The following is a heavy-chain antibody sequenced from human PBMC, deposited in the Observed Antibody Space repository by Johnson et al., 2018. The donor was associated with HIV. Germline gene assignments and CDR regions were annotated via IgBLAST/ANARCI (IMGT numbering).Heavy chain of an antibody. CDR2: IKSKTDGGTT. CDR3: TTVTKFTYSSGWDYDAFDI. CDR1: GFTVSSNY. D-gene: IGHD6-19*01. J-gene: IGHJ3*02. V-gene: IGHV3-15*01. Sequence: VQLVESGGGLVQPGGSLRLSCAASGFTVSSNYMSWVRQAPGKGLEWVGRIKSKTDGGTTDYAAPVKGRFTISRDDSKNKLYLQMNSLKTEDTAVYYCTTVTKFTYSSGWDYDAFDIWGQGTMVTVSS.